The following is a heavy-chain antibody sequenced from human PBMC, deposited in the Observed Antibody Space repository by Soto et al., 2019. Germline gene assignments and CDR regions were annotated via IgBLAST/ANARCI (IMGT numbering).Heavy chain of an antibody. CDR2: IYYSGST. Sequence: SETLSLTCTVSGGSISNYYWTWIRQPPGKGLEWIGYIYYSGSTNYNPSLKSRVTISVDTSKNQFSLKLSSVTAADTAVYYCVRAPWGNYGYPSYLDYWGQGTLVTVSS. J-gene: IGHJ4*02. CDR1: GGSISNYY. D-gene: IGHD3-16*01. CDR3: VRAPWGNYGYPSYLDY. V-gene: IGHV4-59*01.